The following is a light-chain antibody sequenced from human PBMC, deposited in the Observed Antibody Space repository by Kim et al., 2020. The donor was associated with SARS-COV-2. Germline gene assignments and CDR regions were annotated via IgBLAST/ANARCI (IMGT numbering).Light chain of an antibody. J-gene: IGKJ5*01. CDR2: AAS. Sequence: ASVGDRVTITCRASQSISSYLNWYQQKPGKAPKLLIYAASSLQSGVPSRFSGSGSGTDFTLTISSVQPEDFATYFCLQHNTYPITFGQGTRLEIK. V-gene: IGKV1-17*01. CDR3: LQHNTYPIT. CDR1: QSISSY.